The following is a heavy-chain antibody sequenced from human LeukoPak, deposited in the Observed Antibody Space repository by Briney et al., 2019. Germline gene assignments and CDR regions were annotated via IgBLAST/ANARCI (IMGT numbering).Heavy chain of an antibody. J-gene: IGHJ4*02. CDR2: IYYSGST. D-gene: IGHD3-10*01. CDR1: GGSISRYY. V-gene: IGHV4-59*01. CDR3: ARGSGSGSYFDY. Sequence: PSETLSLTCTVSGGSISRYYWSWIRQPPGKGLEWIGYIYYSGSTNYNPSLKSRVTISVDTSSNQFSLKLSSVTAADTAVYYCARGSGSGSYFDYWGQGTLVTVSS.